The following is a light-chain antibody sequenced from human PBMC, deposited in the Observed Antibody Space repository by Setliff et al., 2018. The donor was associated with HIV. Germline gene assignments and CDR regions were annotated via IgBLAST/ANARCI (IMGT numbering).Light chain of an antibody. V-gene: IGLV3-21*03. CDR2: DDS. J-gene: IGLJ1*01. CDR1: NIGSKS. CDR3: QVWDSSSDPYV. Sequence: SYELTQPPSVSVAPGKTARITCGGTNIGSKSVHWYQQKPGQAPVLVVYDDSDRPSGIPERFSGSNSGNTATATLTISRVEVGDEADYYCQVWDSSSDPYVFGTGTRSPS.